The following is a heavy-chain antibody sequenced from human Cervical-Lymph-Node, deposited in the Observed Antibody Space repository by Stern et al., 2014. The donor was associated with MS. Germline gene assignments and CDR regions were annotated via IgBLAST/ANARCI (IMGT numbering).Heavy chain of an antibody. CDR3: ARENGKYYDFWSGYYNGGFDP. Sequence: VQLVESGGGGVQPGRSLRLSCAASGVTFSSPGMHWVRQAPGKGLEWVAVIWHAGSKTYYADAGKCRFTISRDNSKNTVHLQMNSLRAEDTAVYYCARENGKYYDFWSGYYNGGFDPWGQGTQVTVSS. V-gene: IGHV3-33*01. CDR2: IWHAGSKT. D-gene: IGHD3-3*01. J-gene: IGHJ5*02. CDR1: GVTFSSPG.